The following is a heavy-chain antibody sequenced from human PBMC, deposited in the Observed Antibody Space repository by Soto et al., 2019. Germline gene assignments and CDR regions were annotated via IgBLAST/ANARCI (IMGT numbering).Heavy chain of an antibody. CDR1: GGSISSYY. V-gene: IGHV4-59*08. CDR3: ARHPDAFDI. Sequence: SETLSLTCTVSGGSISSYYWSWIRQPPGKGLEWIGYIYYSGSTNYNPSLKSRVTISVDTSKNQFSLKLSPVTAADTAVYYCARHPDAFDIWGQGTMVTVSS. CDR2: IYYSGST. J-gene: IGHJ3*02.